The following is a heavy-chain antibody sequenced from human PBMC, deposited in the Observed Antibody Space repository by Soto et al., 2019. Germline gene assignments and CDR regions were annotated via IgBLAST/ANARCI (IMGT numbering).Heavy chain of an antibody. D-gene: IGHD3-10*01. CDR3: AREGGTMVRGVNRDRYFDY. CDR1: GFTFSSYG. J-gene: IGHJ4*02. CDR2: IWYDGSNK. V-gene: IGHV3-33*01. Sequence: GGSLRLSCAASGFTFSSYGMHWVRQAPGKGLEWVAVIWYDGSNKYYADSVKGRFTISRDNSKNTLYLQMNSLRAEDTAVYYCAREGGTMVRGVNRDRYFDYWGQGTLVTVSS.